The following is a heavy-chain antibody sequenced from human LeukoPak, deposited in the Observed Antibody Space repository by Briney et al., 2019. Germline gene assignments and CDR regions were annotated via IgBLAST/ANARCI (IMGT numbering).Heavy chain of an antibody. CDR3: AKDLYCSSTSCAHFGY. CDR2: ISGSGAST. V-gene: IGHV3-23*01. D-gene: IGHD2-2*01. CDR1: GFTSSSYA. J-gene: IGHJ4*02. Sequence: PGGSLRLSCAASGFTSSSYAMSWVRQAPGKGLDWVSTISGSGASTYYADSVKGRFTISRDSSKNTLFLQMNSLRAEDTAVYYCAKDLYCSSTSCAHFGYWGQGTLVTVSS.